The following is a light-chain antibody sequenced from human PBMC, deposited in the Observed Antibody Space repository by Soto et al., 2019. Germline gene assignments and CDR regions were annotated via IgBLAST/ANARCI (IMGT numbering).Light chain of an antibody. CDR3: HQYGSSLKWT. J-gene: IGKJ1*01. Sequence: EIVLTQSPGTLTLSPGERATLSCRARQSVSSSFLAWYQQKPGQAPRLLIYGASTRATGIPDRFSGSGSGTDFTLTISRLEPEDFAVYYCHQYGSSLKWTFGQGTKV. V-gene: IGKV3-20*01. CDR2: GAS. CDR1: QSVSSSF.